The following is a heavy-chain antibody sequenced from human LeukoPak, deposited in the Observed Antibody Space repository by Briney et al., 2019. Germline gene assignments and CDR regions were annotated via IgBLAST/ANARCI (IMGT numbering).Heavy chain of an antibody. CDR3: ARSVPHYYYYYMDV. J-gene: IGHJ6*03. Sequence: SETVSLTCTVSGGSISSYYWSWIRQPPGKGLEWIGYIYYSGYTNYNPSLKSRVTISVDTSKNQFSLKMRSVTAADTAVYYCARSVPHYYYYYMDVWGKGTTVTVSS. CDR1: GGSISSYY. CDR2: IYYSGYT. V-gene: IGHV4-59*12.